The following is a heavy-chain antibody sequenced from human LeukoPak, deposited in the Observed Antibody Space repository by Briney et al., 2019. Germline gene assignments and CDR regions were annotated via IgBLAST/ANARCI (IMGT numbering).Heavy chain of an antibody. CDR3: ARDWDYDILTGPEYYFDY. J-gene: IGHJ4*02. Sequence: ASVKVSCKASGYTFTSYDINWVRQATGQGLEWMGWMNPNSGNTGYAQKFQGRVTMTRNTSISTAYMELSSLRSEDTAVYYCARDWDYDILTGPEYYFDYWGQGTLVTVSS. D-gene: IGHD3-9*01. V-gene: IGHV1-8*01. CDR1: GYTFTSYD. CDR2: MNPNSGNT.